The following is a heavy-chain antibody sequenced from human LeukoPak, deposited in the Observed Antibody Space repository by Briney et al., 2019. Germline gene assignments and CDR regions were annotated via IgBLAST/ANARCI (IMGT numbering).Heavy chain of an antibody. J-gene: IGHJ4*02. CDR1: GFDFSHHY. D-gene: IGHD1-1*01. V-gene: IGHV3-7*03. Sequence: GGSLRLSCAASGFDFSHHYMTWVRQAPGKGPEWVAKISPDGGVSQYVDSVKGRFTISGDNSKNSLSLHMSSLRVEDTALYFCAKEEFWRFDFWGQGTLVTVS. CDR2: ISPDGGVS. CDR3: AKEEFWRFDF.